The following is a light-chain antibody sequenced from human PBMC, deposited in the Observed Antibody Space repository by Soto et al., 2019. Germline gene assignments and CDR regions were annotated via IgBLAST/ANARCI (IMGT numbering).Light chain of an antibody. J-gene: IGLJ2*01. CDR2: AGT. Sequence: QSALTQPASGSGSPGQSITISCTGTNSDVGRFDLVSWYQQYPGKAPKLMIFAGTKRPSGVSNRFSGSKSGNTASLTISGLQAEDEADYYCCAYTGSQTAVFGGGTKLTVL. V-gene: IGLV2-23*01. CDR1: NSDVGRFDL. CDR3: CAYTGSQTAV.